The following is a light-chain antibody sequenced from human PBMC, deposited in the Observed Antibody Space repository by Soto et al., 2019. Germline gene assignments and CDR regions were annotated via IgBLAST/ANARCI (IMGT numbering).Light chain of an antibody. CDR2: DAS. Sequence: EIVLTQSPATLSLSPGERATLSCRASQSISSFLAWYQHKPGQAPRLLIYDASNRATGIPARFSGSGSGTDFTLTISSLEPEDFAVYYCQQRSNWPLTFGPGTNVDIK. V-gene: IGKV3-11*01. CDR1: QSISSF. CDR3: QQRSNWPLT. J-gene: IGKJ3*01.